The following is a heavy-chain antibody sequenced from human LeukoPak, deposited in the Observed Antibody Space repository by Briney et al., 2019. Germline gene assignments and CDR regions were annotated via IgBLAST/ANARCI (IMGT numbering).Heavy chain of an antibody. V-gene: IGHV5-51*01. D-gene: IGHD3-22*01. CDR2: IYSGDSDT. J-gene: IGHJ4*02. CDR1: GYSFTCYW. Sequence: GESLKISCQGSGYSFTCYWIGLVRQVPGKGLKWIGIIYSGDSDTRYSTSFQGQATISADKSIPTAYLQWSSQTAADTAMYYCARLSRLSRYYYDSSGFYYFDYWGQGTLVTVSS. CDR3: ARLSRLSRYYYDSSGFYYFDY.